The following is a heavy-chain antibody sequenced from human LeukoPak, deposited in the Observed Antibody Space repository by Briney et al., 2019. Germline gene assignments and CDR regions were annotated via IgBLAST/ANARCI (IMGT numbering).Heavy chain of an antibody. CDR1: GFTFSSSA. D-gene: IGHD3-22*01. J-gene: IGHJ4*02. CDR3: AKWDTYYDSSGYYFY. Sequence: GGSLRLSCAASGFTFSSSAMNWVRQAPGKGLEWVSAISSSGGSTHYADSVKGRFTISRDNSKNTLYLQMNSLRAEDTAVYYCAKWDTYYDSSGYYFYWGQGTLVTVSS. CDR2: ISSSGGST. V-gene: IGHV3-23*01.